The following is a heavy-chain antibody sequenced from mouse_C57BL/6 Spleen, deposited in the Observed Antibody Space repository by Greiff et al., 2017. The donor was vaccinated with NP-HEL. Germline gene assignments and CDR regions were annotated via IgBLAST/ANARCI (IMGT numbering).Heavy chain of an antibody. J-gene: IGHJ3*01. CDR2: ISSGSSTI. Sequence: EVQRVESGGGLVKPGGSLKLSCAASGFTFSDYGMHWVRQAPEKGLEWVAYISSGSSTIYYADTVKGRFTISRDNAKNTLFLQMTSLRSEDTAMYYCARGRNFAWFAYWGQGTLVTVSA. CDR1: GFTFSDYG. CDR3: ARGRNFAWFAY. D-gene: IGHD4-1*02. V-gene: IGHV5-17*01.